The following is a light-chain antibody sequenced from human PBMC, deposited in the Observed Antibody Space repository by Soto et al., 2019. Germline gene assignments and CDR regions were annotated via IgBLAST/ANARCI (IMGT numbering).Light chain of an antibody. V-gene: IGLV3-21*04. Sequence: SYELTQPPSVSVAPGKTARITCGGYNIGSNSVHWYQQKPDQAPVLVIYYDSDRPSGIPERFSGSKSGNTATLTISRVEAGDEADYYCQVWDITSDHPVVFGGGTKVTVL. CDR1: NIGSNS. J-gene: IGLJ2*01. CDR3: QVWDITSDHPVV. CDR2: YDS.